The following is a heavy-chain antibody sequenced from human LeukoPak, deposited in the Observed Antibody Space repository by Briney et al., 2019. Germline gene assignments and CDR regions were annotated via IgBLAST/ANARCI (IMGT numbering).Heavy chain of an antibody. V-gene: IGHV3-53*01. CDR2: IYSGGST. CDR1: GFTVSSNY. D-gene: IGHD6-19*01. CDR3: ASIAVAVPGY. J-gene: IGHJ4*02. Sequence: GGSLRLSCAVSGFTVSSNYMSWVRQAPGKGLEWVSIIYSGGSTYYADSVKGRFTISRDNSKNTLYLQMNSLRAEDTAVYYCASIAVAVPGYWGQGTLVTVSS.